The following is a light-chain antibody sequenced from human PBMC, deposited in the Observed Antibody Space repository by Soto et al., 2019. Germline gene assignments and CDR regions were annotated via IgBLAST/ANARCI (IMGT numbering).Light chain of an antibody. V-gene: IGLV2-14*01. CDR1: SGDVGGYYY. J-gene: IGLJ1*01. CDR2: EVS. Sequence: QSALTQPASVSGSPGQSITISCTGTSGDVGGYYYVSWYQQLPGKAPKLMISEVSNRPSGVSNRFSGSKSGNTASLTISGLQAEDEADYYCSSYPAGRTLFGTGTKVTGL. CDR3: SSYPAGRTL.